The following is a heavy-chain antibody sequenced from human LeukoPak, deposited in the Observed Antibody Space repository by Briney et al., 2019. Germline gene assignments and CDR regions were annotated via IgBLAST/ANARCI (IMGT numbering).Heavy chain of an antibody. CDR2: IYYTGST. CDR3: ARDGYGSGGSLVD. J-gene: IGHJ4*02. CDR1: GGSISSHY. V-gene: IGHV4-59*11. Sequence: PSETLSLTCTVSGGSISSHYWSWIRQPPGKGLEWIGYIYYTGSTDYNPSLKSRATISVDTSKTQFSLKLSSVTAADTAVYYCARDGYGSGGSLVDWGQGTLVTVSS. D-gene: IGHD3-10*01.